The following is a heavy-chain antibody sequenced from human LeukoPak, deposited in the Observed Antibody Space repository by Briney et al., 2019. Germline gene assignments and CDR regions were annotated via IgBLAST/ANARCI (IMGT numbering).Heavy chain of an antibody. V-gene: IGHV3-11*06. J-gene: IGHJ4*02. CDR2: ISIGSSHI. Sequence: GGSLRLSCAASGLTFSDSYTTWIRQAPGKGLEWVSYISIGSSHIKYADSVKGRFTISRDDARNSLYLQMNSLRAEDTAVYYCARVVGDTGYYFDPWGQGTLVTVSS. D-gene: IGHD2-21*01. CDR1: GLTFSDSY. CDR3: ARVVGDTGYYFDP.